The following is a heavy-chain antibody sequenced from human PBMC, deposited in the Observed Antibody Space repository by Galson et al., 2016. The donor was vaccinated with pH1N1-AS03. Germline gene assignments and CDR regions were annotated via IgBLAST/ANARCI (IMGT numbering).Heavy chain of an antibody. V-gene: IGHV1-8*01. Sequence: SVKVSCKASGYTFTTYDINWVRQAAGQGLEWMGWMTPNNDNTGYAQRFQGRVTMTRNTSISTAYMELSGLQSEDTAVYYCARSFLGETDDWGQGTLVIVSS. D-gene: IGHD3-16*01. CDR3: ARSFLGETDD. CDR2: MTPNNDNT. J-gene: IGHJ4*02. CDR1: GYTFTTYD.